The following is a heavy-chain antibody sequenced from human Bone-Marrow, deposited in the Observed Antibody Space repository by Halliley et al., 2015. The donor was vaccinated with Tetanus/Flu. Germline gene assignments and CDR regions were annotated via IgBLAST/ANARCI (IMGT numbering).Heavy chain of an antibody. CDR1: GFNFRSYW. J-gene: IGHJ4*02. V-gene: IGHV3-7*03. CDR2: INQYGSEK. D-gene: IGHD3-3*01. Sequence: SLRLSCVASGFNFRSYWMSWVRQAPGKGLERVANINQYGSEKYYVDSVKGRFTISRDDAQNSLYLQMNSLRGEDTGVYYCARDQGRFSSLKEGRPFDYRGQGGQVTVSS. CDR3: ARDQGRFSSLKEGRPFDY.